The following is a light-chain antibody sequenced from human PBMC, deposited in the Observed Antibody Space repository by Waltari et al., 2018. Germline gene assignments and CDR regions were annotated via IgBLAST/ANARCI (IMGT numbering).Light chain of an antibody. V-gene: IGKV3-20*01. CDR2: ASS. Sequence: IVLTQSPGTLPLSPGGRAPLSCRASQNFGHYLAWYQQKPGHAPRLLIYASSTSAAGIPDRFSGSGSGAHFSLTITRLEPDDFAVYYCQHHFRLPATFGQGTKV. CDR1: QNFGHY. CDR3: QHHFRLPAT. J-gene: IGKJ1*01.